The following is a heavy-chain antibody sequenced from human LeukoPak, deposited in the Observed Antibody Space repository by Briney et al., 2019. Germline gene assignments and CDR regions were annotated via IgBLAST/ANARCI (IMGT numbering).Heavy chain of an antibody. CDR2: ISAYNGNT. CDR3: ARSRGSYGSGSYNWFDP. D-gene: IGHD3-10*01. V-gene: IGHV1-18*01. J-gene: IGHJ5*02. CDR1: GYTFTSYG. Sequence: ASVKVSCKASGYTFTSYGISWVRQAPGQGLEWMGWISAYNGNTNYAQKLQGRVTMTTDTSTSTAYMELRSLRSDDTAVYYCARSRGSYGSGSYNWFDPWGQGTLVTVSS.